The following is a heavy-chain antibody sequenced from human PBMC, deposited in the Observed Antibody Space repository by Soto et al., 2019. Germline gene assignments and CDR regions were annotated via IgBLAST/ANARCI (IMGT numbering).Heavy chain of an antibody. CDR1: GGSISSYY. Sequence: QVQLQESGPGLVKPSETLSLTCTVSGGSISSYYWSWIRQPPGKGLEWIGYIYYSGSTNYNPSLKSRVTISEDTAKNQFSLKLSSVTAADTAVYYWAGSGGNYYYYMDVWGKGTTVTVSS. CDR2: IYYSGST. V-gene: IGHV4-59*01. J-gene: IGHJ6*03. D-gene: IGHD1-26*01. CDR3: AGSGGNYYYYMDV.